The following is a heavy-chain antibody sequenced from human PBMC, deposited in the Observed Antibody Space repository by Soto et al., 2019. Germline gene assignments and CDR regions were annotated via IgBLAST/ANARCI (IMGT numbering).Heavy chain of an antibody. CDR1: GFTFNDYA. J-gene: IGHJ3*02. CDR2: INWNGNTK. V-gene: IGHV3-9*01. D-gene: IGHD4-17*01. Sequence: EVQLVESGGGLVQPGRSLRLSCAASGFTFNDYAMHWVRQPPGKGLEWVSGINWNGNTKDYADSVKGRFTIARDNAKNSLYLQLNSLRAEDTALYYCAKQRATVTTTNPYEMWGQGTVVTVSS. CDR3: AKQRATVTTTNPYEM.